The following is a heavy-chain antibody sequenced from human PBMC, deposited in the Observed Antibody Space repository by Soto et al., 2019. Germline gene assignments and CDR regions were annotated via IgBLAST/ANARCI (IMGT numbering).Heavy chain of an antibody. CDR3: ARDQSGAFDF. CDR1: GDSMSSYY. J-gene: IGHJ3*01. CDR2: ISATGTN. D-gene: IGHD7-27*01. Sequence: VQLQESGPGLVEPSVTLYLTCTVSGDSMSSYYWSWIRPSAEKGLEWIGRISATGTNTYITSLKSRITLSVDTSKNQFSLNLKVVTAAYTAVYVCARDQSGAFDFWGQGTVVTVS. V-gene: IGHV4-4*07.